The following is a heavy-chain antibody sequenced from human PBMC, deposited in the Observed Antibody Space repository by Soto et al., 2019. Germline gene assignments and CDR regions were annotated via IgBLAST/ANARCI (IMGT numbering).Heavy chain of an antibody. CDR2: SYHSGTT. V-gene: IGHV4-4*02. CDR3: ARHVAVPRTRGFDY. CDR1: GGSISDNW. J-gene: IGHJ4*02. D-gene: IGHD2-21*01. Sequence: QVQLQESGPGLVKPSGTLFLTCAVSGGSISDNWWSWVRQPPGKGLEWIGDSYHSGTTYYTPSLRSRVVMLVEESAIQISLTLSPVTASDTAFYYCARHVAVPRTRGFDYWGPGTVVAVSS.